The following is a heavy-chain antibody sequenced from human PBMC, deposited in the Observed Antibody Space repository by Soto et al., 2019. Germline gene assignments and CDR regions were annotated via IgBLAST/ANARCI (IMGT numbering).Heavy chain of an antibody. J-gene: IGHJ4*02. V-gene: IGHV3-30*18. CDR3: AKDGGGEYNGYGNY. Sequence: GGSLRLSCAASGFTFSSYGMHWIRQAPGKGLEWVAVISYDGSNKYYADSVKGRFTISRDNSKNTLYLQMNSLRAEDTAVYYCAKDGGGEYNGYGNYWGQGTLVTVSS. CDR1: GFTFSSYG. CDR2: ISYDGSNK. D-gene: IGHD5-12*01.